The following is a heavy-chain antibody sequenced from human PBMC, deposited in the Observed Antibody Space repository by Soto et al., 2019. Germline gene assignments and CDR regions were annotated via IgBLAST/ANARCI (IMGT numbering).Heavy chain of an antibody. D-gene: IGHD3-10*01. CDR2: IYYSGST. CDR1: GGSISSYY. V-gene: IGHV4-59*01. J-gene: IGHJ2*01. Sequence: PSVTMPLTSTVSGGSISSYYWSWLRQPHRKGLEWIGYIYYSGSTNYNPSLKSRVTISVDTSKNQFSLKLSSVTAADTAVYYCARGDRGFRVRGVFWYCDLWGRGTLVT. CDR3: ARGDRGFRVRGVFWYCDL.